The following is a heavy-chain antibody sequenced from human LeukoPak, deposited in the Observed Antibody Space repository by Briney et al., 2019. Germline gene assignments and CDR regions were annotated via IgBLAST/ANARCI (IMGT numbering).Heavy chain of an antibody. Sequence: PSETLSLTCTVSGGSISSYYWSWIRQPAGKGPEWIGRIYTSGSTNYNPSLKSRVTMSVDTSKNQFSLKLSSVTAADTAVYYCARDSMITFGGTHYMDVWGKGTTVTVSS. D-gene: IGHD3-16*01. CDR3: ARDSMITFGGTHYMDV. CDR2: IYTSGST. J-gene: IGHJ6*03. CDR1: GGSISSYY. V-gene: IGHV4-4*07.